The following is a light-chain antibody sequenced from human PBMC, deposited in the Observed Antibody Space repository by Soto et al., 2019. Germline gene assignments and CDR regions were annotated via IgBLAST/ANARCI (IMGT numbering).Light chain of an antibody. Sequence: QSALTQPPSASGSPGQSVTISCTGTSSDVGGYNYVSWYQQHPGKAPKLMIYEVSKRPSGVPDRFSGSKSGNTASLTVSGPQAEDEADYYCSSHAGSKRVFGTGTKLTVL. CDR2: EVS. CDR1: SSDVGGYNY. CDR3: SSHAGSKRV. J-gene: IGLJ1*01. V-gene: IGLV2-8*01.